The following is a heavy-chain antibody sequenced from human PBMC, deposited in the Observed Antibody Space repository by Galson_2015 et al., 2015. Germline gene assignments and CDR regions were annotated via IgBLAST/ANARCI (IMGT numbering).Heavy chain of an antibody. CDR2: MNPNSGNT. CDR3: ARASIGDILTGYYYYFDY. V-gene: IGHV1-8*01. CDR1: GYTFTSYD. Sequence: SVKVSCKASGYTFTSYDINWVRQATGQGLEWMGWMNPNSGNTGYAQKFQGRVTITRNTSISTAYMELSSLRSEDTAVYYCARASIGDILTGYYYYFDYWGQGTLVTVSS. D-gene: IGHD3-9*01. J-gene: IGHJ4*02.